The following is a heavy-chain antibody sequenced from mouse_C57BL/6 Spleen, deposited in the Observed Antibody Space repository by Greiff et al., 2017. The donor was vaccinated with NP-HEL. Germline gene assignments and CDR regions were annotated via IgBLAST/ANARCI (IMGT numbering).Heavy chain of an antibody. Sequence: VQLQQSGAELVRPGASVTLSCKASGYTFTDYEMHWVKQTPVHGLEWIGAIDPETGGTAYNQKFKGTAILTADKSSSTAYMELRSLTSEDSAVYYCTCYYGSSYGAMDYWGQGTSVTVSS. CDR3: TCYYGSSYGAMDY. J-gene: IGHJ4*01. CDR2: IDPETGGT. CDR1: GYTFTDYE. V-gene: IGHV1-15*01. D-gene: IGHD1-1*01.